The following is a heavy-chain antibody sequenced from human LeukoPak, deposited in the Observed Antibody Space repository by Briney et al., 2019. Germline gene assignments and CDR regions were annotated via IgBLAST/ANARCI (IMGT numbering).Heavy chain of an antibody. CDR3: ARDPLAYCGGDCPPSGY. CDR2: INPNSGGT. Sequence: ASVKVSCKASGYTFTGYYMHWVRQAPGQGLEWMGWINPNSGGTNYAQKFQGRVTMTRDTSISPAYMELSRLRSDDTAVYYCARDPLAYCGGDCPPSGYWGQGTLVTVSS. CDR1: GYTFTGYY. D-gene: IGHD2-21*02. J-gene: IGHJ4*02. V-gene: IGHV1-2*02.